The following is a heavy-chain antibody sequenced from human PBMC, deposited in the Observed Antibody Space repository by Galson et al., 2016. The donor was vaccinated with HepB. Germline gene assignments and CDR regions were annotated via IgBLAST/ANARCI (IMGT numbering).Heavy chain of an antibody. J-gene: IGHJ4*02. CDR3: ARLAAAGDYDY. CDR2: INPSGGST. Sequence: SCKASGYTFTSYYMHWVRQAPGQGLEWMGIINPSGGSTSYAQKFQGRVTMTRDTSTSTVYMELSSLRSEDTAVYYCARLAAAGDYDYWGQGTLVTVSS. V-gene: IGHV1-46*01. CDR1: GYTFTSYY. D-gene: IGHD6-13*01.